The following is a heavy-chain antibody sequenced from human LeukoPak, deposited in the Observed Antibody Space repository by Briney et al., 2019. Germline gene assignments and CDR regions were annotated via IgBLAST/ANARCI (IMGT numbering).Heavy chain of an antibody. CDR3: ARGRDY. CDR1: GGSFSGYY. Sequence: SETLSLTCAVYGGSFSGYYWSWIRQPPGKGLEWIGEINHSVSTNYNTSLKSRVTISIDTSKNQFSLKLSSVTAADTAVYYCARGRDYWGQGTLVTVSS. CDR2: INHSVST. J-gene: IGHJ4*02. V-gene: IGHV4-34*01.